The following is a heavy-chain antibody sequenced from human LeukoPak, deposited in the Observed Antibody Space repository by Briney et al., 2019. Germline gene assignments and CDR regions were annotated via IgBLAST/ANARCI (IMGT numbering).Heavy chain of an antibody. D-gene: IGHD3-10*01. CDR2: INWNGGST. CDR1: GFTFSDYW. CDR3: ARGPLFGEFKGFDP. Sequence: GGSVRLSCAASGFTFSDYWMSWVRQAPGKGLEWVSGINWNGGSTGYADFVKGRFTISRDNAKNSLYLQMNSLRAEDTALYHCARGPLFGEFKGFDPWGQGTLVTVSS. J-gene: IGHJ5*02. V-gene: IGHV3-20*01.